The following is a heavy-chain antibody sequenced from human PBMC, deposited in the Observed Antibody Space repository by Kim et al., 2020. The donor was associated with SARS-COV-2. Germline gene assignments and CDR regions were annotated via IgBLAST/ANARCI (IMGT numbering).Heavy chain of an antibody. V-gene: IGHV3-30-3*01. CDR3: ARDYIAVAGEGGGFDY. CDR2: ISYDGSNK. J-gene: IGHJ4*02. Sequence: GGSLRLSCAASGFTFSSYAMHWVRQAPGKGLEWVAVISYDGSNKYYADSVKGRFTISRDNSKNTLYLQMNSLRAEDTAVYYCARDYIAVAGEGGGFDYWGQGTLVTVSS. CDR1: GFTFSSYA. D-gene: IGHD6-19*01.